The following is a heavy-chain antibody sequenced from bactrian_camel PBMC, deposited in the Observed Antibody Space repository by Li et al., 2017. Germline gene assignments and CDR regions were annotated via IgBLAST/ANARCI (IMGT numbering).Heavy chain of an antibody. CDR3: AANPFWTYGAVCSYTRPADFGY. Sequence: HVQLVESGGDSVQAGGSLRLSCAASKFTSSTYCMGWFRQAPGKEREGVASIDSEGRARYADSVKGRFTISQDKAKNTLYLQMNSLKPEDTAMYYCAANPFWTYGAVCSYTRPADFGYWGQGTQVTVS. J-gene: IGHJ6*01. D-gene: IGHD2*01. CDR2: IDSEGRAR. V-gene: IGHV3S6*01. CDR1: KFTSSTYC.